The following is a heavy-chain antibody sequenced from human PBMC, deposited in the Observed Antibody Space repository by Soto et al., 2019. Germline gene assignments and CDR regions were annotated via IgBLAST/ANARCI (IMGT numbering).Heavy chain of an antibody. D-gene: IGHD5-12*01. CDR2: IHSSGTF. CDR1: GASISNAY. Sequence: QVQLQESGPGLVKPSETLSLTCTVSGASISNAYWSWIRQAAGKRLEWIGRIHSSGTFNYNPSLKSRVSIPRDTSKNQISQKLSSVTAADTAVYYCARDNIVSKGYGRDVWGQGTTVTVSS. J-gene: IGHJ6*02. V-gene: IGHV4-4*07. CDR3: ARDNIVSKGYGRDV.